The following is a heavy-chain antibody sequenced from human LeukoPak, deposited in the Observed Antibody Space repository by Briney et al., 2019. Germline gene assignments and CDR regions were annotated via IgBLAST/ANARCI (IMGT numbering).Heavy chain of an antibody. Sequence: TSETLSLTCTVSGGSISSYYWSWIRQPPGKGLEWIGYIYYSGSTNYNPSLKSRVTISVDTSKNQFSLKLSSVTAADTAVYYCARDRLVVGSTGEFDPWGQGTLVTVSS. V-gene: IGHV4-59*01. J-gene: IGHJ5*02. CDR3: ARDRLVVGSTGEFDP. CDR2: IYYSGST. D-gene: IGHD3-10*01. CDR1: GGSISSYY.